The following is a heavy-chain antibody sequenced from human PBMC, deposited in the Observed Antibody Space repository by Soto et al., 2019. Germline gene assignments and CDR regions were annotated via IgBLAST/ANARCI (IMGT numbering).Heavy chain of an antibody. CDR1: GFSLSTSGVG. D-gene: IGHD6-6*01. V-gene: IGHV2-5*01. J-gene: IGHJ5*02. CDR2: IYWNDDK. Sequence: SGPTLVNPTQTLTLTCTFSGFSLSTSGVGVGWIRQPPGKALEWLALIYWNDDKRYSPSLKSRLTITKDTSKNQVVLTMTNMEPVDPATYYRDRAYRSSSYTLPWFDLWGQXPLVTVSS. CDR3: DRAYRSSSYTLPWFDL.